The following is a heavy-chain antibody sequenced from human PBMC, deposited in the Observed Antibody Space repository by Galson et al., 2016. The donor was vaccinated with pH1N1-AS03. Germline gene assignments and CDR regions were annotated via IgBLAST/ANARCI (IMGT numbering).Heavy chain of an antibody. CDR3: ARDSGYCRSTSCRGDAFDI. CDR2: IESDGSKT. V-gene: IGHV3-30*02. CDR1: GFSFTTYG. J-gene: IGHJ3*02. D-gene: IGHD2-2*01. Sequence: SLRLPCAASGFSFTTYGMHWVRQAPGRGLEWVAFIESDGSKTLYSDSLKGRFSISRDNSKNTWFLQMNSLRSEDTAVYYCARDSGYCRSTSCRGDAFDIWGQGTMVTVSS.